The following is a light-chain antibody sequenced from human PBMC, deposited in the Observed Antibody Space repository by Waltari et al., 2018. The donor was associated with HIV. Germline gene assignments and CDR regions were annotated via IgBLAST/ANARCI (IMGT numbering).Light chain of an antibody. CDR2: KDN. Sequence: SYELTQPPSVSVSPGQTARLTCSGDALPKQYAYWYQQKPGPAPVLVIYKDNERPSGIPERFSGSSSGTTVTLTISGVQTEDEADYYCQSADSSGTYPDVFGTGTKVTVL. CDR1: ALPKQY. J-gene: IGLJ1*01. CDR3: QSADSSGTYPDV. V-gene: IGLV3-25*03.